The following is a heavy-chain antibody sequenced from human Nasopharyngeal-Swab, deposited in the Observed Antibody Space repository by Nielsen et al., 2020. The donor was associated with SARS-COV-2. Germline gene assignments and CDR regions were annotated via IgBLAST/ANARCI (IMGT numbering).Heavy chain of an antibody. Sequence: SLKISCAASGFTFDDYAMHLVRQAPGKGLEWVSGISWNSGSIDYADSVKGRFTISRDNAKNSLYLQMNSLRAEDTALYYCAKIAAAHDYMDVWGKGTTVTVSS. D-gene: IGHD6-13*01. J-gene: IGHJ6*03. CDR3: AKIAAAHDYMDV. CDR1: GFTFDDYA. CDR2: ISWNSGSI. V-gene: IGHV3-9*01.